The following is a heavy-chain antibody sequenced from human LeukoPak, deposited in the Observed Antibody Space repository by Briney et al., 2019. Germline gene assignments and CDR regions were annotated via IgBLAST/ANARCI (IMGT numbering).Heavy chain of an antibody. V-gene: IGHV1-69*13. D-gene: IGHD2-2*01. CDR2: IIPIFGKA. CDR3: ARSRRVRYCSNISCYAGFFEY. CDR1: GGTFSNYG. J-gene: IGHJ4*02. Sequence: SVKVSCKASGGTFSNYGISWVRQAPGQGLECMGGIIPIFGKANYAQKFQGRVTITADESTSTAYMELSSLRSEDTAVYYCARSRRVRYCSNISCYAGFFEYWGQGTLVTVSS.